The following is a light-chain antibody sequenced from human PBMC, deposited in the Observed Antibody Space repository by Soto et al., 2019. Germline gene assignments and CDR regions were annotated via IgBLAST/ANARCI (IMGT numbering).Light chain of an antibody. CDR3: QQRSNWPTWT. J-gene: IGKJ1*01. CDR2: DAS. Sequence: EIVLTQSPATLSLSPGERATLSCRASQSVSSYLAWSQQKPGQAPRLLIYDASNRATGIPARFSGSGSGTDFTLTTSSLEPEDVAVYYCQQRSNWPTWTFGQGTKVEIK. V-gene: IGKV3-11*01. CDR1: QSVSSY.